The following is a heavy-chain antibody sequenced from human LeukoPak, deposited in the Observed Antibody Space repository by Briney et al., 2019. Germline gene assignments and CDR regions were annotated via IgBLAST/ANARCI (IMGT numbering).Heavy chain of an antibody. CDR1: GFTFSSYA. CDR3: AKREPTRDYYYYYMDV. J-gene: IGHJ6*03. CDR2: ISGSGGST. Sequence: GGSLRLSCAASGFTFSSYAMSWVRQAPGKGLEWVSAISGSGGSTYYADSVKGRFTISRDNSKNTLYLQMNSPRAEDTAVYYCAKREPTRDYYYYYMDVWGKGTTVTVSS. V-gene: IGHV3-23*01. D-gene: IGHD1-14*01.